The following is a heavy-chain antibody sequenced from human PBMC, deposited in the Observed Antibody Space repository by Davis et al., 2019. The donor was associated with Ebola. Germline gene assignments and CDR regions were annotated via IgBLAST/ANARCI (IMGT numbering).Heavy chain of an antibody. V-gene: IGHV1-2*04. CDR3: ARSYHYDTSGYLPSLDY. CDR1: GYTFTGYY. CDR2: ISPNTGGS. Sequence: AASVKVSCKASGYTFTGYYIHWVRQAPGQGLEWMGWISPNTGGSNYAQKFQGSVTMPRDTSISTAYMELSRLRSDDTAVYYCARSYHYDTSGYLPSLDYWGQGTLVTVSS. D-gene: IGHD3-22*01. J-gene: IGHJ4*02.